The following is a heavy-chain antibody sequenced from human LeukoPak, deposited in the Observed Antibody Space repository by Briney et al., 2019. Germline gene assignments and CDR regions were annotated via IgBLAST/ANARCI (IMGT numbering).Heavy chain of an antibody. CDR1: GGSISSYF. V-gene: IGHV4-59*01. CDR3: ARDRLQLQS. CDR2: IYYTGST. D-gene: IGHD1-1*01. Sequence: SETLSLTCTISGGSISSYFWSWIRQPPGKGLEWIGYIYYTGSTNYNPSLKSRVTISVDTSKNQFSLKLSSVTAADTAVYYCARDRLQLQSWGQGTLVTVSS. J-gene: IGHJ5*02.